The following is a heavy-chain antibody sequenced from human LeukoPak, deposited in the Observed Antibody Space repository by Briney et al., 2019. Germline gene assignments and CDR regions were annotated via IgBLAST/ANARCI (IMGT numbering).Heavy chain of an antibody. CDR3: ARIVDTAMVVRFDP. J-gene: IGHJ5*02. CDR2: IIPIFGTA. D-gene: IGHD5-18*01. V-gene: IGHV1-69*06. CDR1: GGTFISYA. Sequence: ASVKVSCKASGGTFISYAIRWVGQAPGQGLEWMGGIIPIFGTANNAQKFQGRVTITADKSTTTAYMELSSLRSEDTAVYYCARIVDTAMVVRFDPWGQGTLVTVSS.